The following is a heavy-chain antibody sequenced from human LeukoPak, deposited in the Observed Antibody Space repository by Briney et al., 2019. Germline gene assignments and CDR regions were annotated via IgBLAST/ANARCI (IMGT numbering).Heavy chain of an antibody. Sequence: GGSLRLSCAASGFTFSSYSMNWVRQAPGKGLEWVAFIRYDGSNKYYADSVKGRFTISRDNSKNTLYLEMNNLRAEDTAVYYCAKGGSSSYFFDYWGQGTLVTIFS. CDR1: GFTFSSYS. CDR3: AKGGSSSYFFDY. J-gene: IGHJ4*02. CDR2: IRYDGSNK. V-gene: IGHV3-30*02. D-gene: IGHD6-6*01.